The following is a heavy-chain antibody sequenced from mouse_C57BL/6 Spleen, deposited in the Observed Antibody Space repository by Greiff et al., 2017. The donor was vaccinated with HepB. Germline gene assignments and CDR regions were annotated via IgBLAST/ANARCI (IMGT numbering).Heavy chain of an antibody. Sequence: EVKLVESGGDLVKPGGSLKLSCAASGFTFSSYGMSWVRQTPDKRLEWVATISSGGSYTYYPDSVKGRFTISRDNAKNTLYLQMSSLKSEDTAMYYCARLPYYYGSLWFAYWGQGTLVTVSA. D-gene: IGHD1-1*01. CDR1: GFTFSSYG. CDR3: ARLPYYYGSLWFAY. V-gene: IGHV5-6*01. J-gene: IGHJ3*01. CDR2: ISSGGSYT.